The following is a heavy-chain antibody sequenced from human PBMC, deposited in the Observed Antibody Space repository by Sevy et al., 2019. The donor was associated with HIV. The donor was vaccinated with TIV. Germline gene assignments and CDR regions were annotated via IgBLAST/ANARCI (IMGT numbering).Heavy chain of an antibody. Sequence: GGSLRLSCAASGITLTPYWMHWVRQVPGKGLVWVSRINSDGSSTSYAESVKGRFTISRDNGKNTLYLQMKSLRVEDTAVYFCSRGLYYYDMRGHQEPGDYWGQGVLVTVPS. D-gene: IGHD3-22*01. V-gene: IGHV3-74*01. CDR2: INSDGSST. J-gene: IGHJ4*02. CDR1: GITLTPYW. CDR3: SRGLYYYDMRGHQEPGDY.